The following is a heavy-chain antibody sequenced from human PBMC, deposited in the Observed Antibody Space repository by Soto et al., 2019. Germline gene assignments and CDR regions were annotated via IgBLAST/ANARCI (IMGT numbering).Heavy chain of an antibody. CDR1: GFTFSSYG. V-gene: IGHV3-33*01. J-gene: IGHJ4*02. CDR3: ARDRGGYCSGGSCYSLDY. CDR2: IWYDGSNK. Sequence: QVQLVESGGGVVQPGRSLRLSCAASGFTFSSYGMHWVRQAPGKGLEWVAVIWYDGSNKYYADSVKGRFTISRDNSKNTLYLQMNSLRAEDTAVYYCARDRGGYCSGGSCYSLDYWGQGTLVTVS. D-gene: IGHD2-15*01.